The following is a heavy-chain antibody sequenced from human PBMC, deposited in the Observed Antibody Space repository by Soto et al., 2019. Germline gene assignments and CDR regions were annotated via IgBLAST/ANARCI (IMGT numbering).Heavy chain of an antibody. CDR3: ARHSLIVYPIYVLDV. CDR1: GYIFNNHW. Sequence: PEESVKISCKDSGYIFNNHWIVCVPQMPGKGLEWMGIIFPSDSDTRYSPSFQGQVTISADKSITTAYLQWSSLKASDTAKYYCARHSLIVYPIYVLDVWGQGTTVTGSS. J-gene: IGHJ6*01. V-gene: IGHV5-51*01. D-gene: IGHD1-26*01. CDR2: IFPSDSDT.